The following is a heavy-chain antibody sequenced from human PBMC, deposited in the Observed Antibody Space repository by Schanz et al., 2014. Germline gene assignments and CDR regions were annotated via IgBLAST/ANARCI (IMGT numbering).Heavy chain of an antibody. CDR3: AKDGDDYGDYYHYGMDV. V-gene: IGHV3-66*03. Sequence: EVQLVESGGGLIQPGGSLRLSCAVSGFSVSTNYMSWVRLVPGKGLECVSGSSGGGGSAYYADSVKGRFTISRDNSKNTVYLQMNSLRAEDTAVYYCAKDGDDYGDYYHYGMDVWGQGTTVTVSS. J-gene: IGHJ6*02. CDR2: SGGGGSA. CDR1: GFSVSTNY. D-gene: IGHD4-17*01.